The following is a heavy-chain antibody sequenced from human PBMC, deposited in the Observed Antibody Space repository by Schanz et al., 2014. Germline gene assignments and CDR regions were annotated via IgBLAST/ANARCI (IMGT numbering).Heavy chain of an antibody. V-gene: IGHV3-30*19. CDR3: ARVVAAAPQGCNY. D-gene: IGHD2-15*01. J-gene: IGHJ4*02. Sequence: QVQLVESGGGVVQPGRSLRLSCAASGFTFSSYGMHWVRQAPGKGLEWVAVISHDGNNKYYGDSVKGRFTISRDNSKNTVYLLMNSLRVEDTAVYYCARVVAAAPQGCNYWGRGPLVTVSS. CDR2: ISHDGNNK. CDR1: GFTFSSYG.